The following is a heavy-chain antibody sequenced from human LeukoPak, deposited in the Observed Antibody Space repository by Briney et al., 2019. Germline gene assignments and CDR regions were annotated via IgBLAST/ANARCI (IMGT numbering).Heavy chain of an antibody. Sequence: GESLKISCKGSGYSFTSYWIGWVRQMPGKGLEWMGIIYPGDSDTRYSPSFQGHVTISVDKSINTAYLQWSSLKASDTAIYYCARHTYDYDRSGYYYEDYWGQGTLVTVSS. CDR2: IYPGDSDT. V-gene: IGHV5-51*01. CDR3: ARHTYDYDRSGYYYEDY. D-gene: IGHD3-22*01. CDR1: GYSFTSYW. J-gene: IGHJ4*02.